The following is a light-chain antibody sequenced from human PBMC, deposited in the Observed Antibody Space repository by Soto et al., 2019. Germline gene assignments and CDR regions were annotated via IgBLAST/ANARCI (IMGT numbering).Light chain of an antibody. Sequence: QSALNQPASVSGPPGQSITISCTGTSSDVGGYNYVSWYQQHPGKAPKLMIYDVSNRPSGVSNRFSGSKSGNTASLTISGLQAEDEADYYCNSYTSSSTLNYVFGTGTKVTVL. V-gene: IGLV2-14*01. CDR1: SSDVGGYNY. CDR2: DVS. J-gene: IGLJ1*01. CDR3: NSYTSSSTLNYV.